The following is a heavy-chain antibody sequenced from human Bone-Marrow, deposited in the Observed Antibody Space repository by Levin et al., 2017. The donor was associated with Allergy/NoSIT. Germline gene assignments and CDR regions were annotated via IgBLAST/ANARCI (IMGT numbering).Heavy chain of an antibody. D-gene: IGHD6-6*01. Sequence: GGSLRLSCAASGFIFSNHWMTWVRQAPGKGLEWVANIKADGSEKYYVDSVKGRFTLSRDNAKNSMDLQMNSLRADDTAVYYCVRYSNSGNPGAFEIWGPGTMVTVSS. CDR2: IKADGSEK. CDR1: GFIFSNHW. CDR3: VRYSNSGNPGAFEI. J-gene: IGHJ3*02. V-gene: IGHV3-7*03.